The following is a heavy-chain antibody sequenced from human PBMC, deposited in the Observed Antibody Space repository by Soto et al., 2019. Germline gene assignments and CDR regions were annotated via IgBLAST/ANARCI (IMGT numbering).Heavy chain of an antibody. Sequence: VQLVESGGGVVQPGRSLRLSCAASGFTFSDYAMHWVRQAPGKGLEWVAVVSHDGRNTHYADSVKSRFTISRDSSKNTVSRERTSLRAEDTAVYYCAKGGRQWLVTSDFNYWGQGALVTVSS. CDR3: AKGGRQWLVTSDFNY. D-gene: IGHD6-19*01. CDR1: GFTFSDYA. J-gene: IGHJ4*02. V-gene: IGHV3-30*18. CDR2: VSHDGRNT.